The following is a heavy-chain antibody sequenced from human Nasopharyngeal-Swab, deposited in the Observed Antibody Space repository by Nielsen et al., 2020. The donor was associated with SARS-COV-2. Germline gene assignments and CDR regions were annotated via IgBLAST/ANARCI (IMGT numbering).Heavy chain of an antibody. CDR3: ARDPPPYSSSWYSAYYYYGMDV. CDR2: SSSSSSYI. Sequence: GESLKISCAASGFTFSSYSMNWVRQAPGKGLEWVSSSSSSSSYIYYADSVEGRFTISRDNAKNSLYLQMNSLRAEDTAVYYCARDPPPYSSSWYSAYYYYGMDVWGQGTTVTVSS. CDR1: GFTFSSYS. V-gene: IGHV3-21*01. J-gene: IGHJ6*02. D-gene: IGHD6-13*01.